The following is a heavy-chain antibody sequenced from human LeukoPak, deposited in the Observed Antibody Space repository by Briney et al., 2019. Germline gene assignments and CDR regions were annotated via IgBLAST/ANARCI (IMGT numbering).Heavy chain of an antibody. D-gene: IGHD3-9*01. CDR1: GFTFSGYY. CDR3: ARDTDYDILTGYYSIDY. V-gene: IGHV3-11*01. J-gene: IGHJ4*02. Sequence: PGGSLRLSCAASGFTFSGYYMSWIRQAPGKGLEWVSYISSSGSTIYYADSVKGRFTISRDNAKNSLYLQMNSLRAEDTAVYYCARDTDYDILTGYYSIDYWGQGTLVTVSS. CDR2: ISSSGSTI.